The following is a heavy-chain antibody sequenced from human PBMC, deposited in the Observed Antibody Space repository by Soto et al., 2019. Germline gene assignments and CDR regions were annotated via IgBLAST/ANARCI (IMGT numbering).Heavy chain of an antibody. CDR2: IIPISEAT. Sequence: SKYPLGTYSSIAINWARLAPGRGLEWMGGIIPISEATHYAQIFQDRVTIVADMSTATAYMALSRLTFEDTAVYSGARALLSCFSEGDGTGSYFQGRDVWGKGTSVTVTS. CDR1: LGTYSSIA. V-gene: IGHV1-69*06. CDR3: ARALLSCFSEGDGTGSYFQGRDV. J-gene: IGHJ6*04. D-gene: IGHD3-22*01.